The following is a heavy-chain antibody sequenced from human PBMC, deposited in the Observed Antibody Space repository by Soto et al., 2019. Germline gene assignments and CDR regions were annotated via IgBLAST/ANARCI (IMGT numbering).Heavy chain of an antibody. CDR2: ISGNGAGT. J-gene: IGHJ4*02. Sequence: GPLRLSCAASGFTFSNYAMSWVRQAPGKGLEWVSAISGNGAGTYYADSVKGRFTISRDNSKNTLYLQMNSLRAEDTAVYYCAKDLQSWPLHFDYWGQGTLVTVSS. V-gene: IGHV3-23*01. CDR3: AKDLQSWPLHFDY. CDR1: GFTFSNYA.